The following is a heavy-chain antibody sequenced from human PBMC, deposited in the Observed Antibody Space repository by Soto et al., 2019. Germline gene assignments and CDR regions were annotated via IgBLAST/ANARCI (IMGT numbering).Heavy chain of an antibody. CDR2: IWYDGSNK. CDR1: GFTFSSYG. D-gene: IGHD3-10*01. V-gene: IGHV3-33*01. J-gene: IGHJ3*02. CDR3: ARPDITMVWGVISEAFDI. Sequence: QVQLVESGGGVVQPGRSLRLSCAASGFTFSSYGMHWVRQAPGKGLEWVAVIWYDGSNKYYADSVKGRFTISRDNSKNTLYLQMNSLRAEDTAVYYCARPDITMVWGVISEAFDIWGQGTMVTVSS.